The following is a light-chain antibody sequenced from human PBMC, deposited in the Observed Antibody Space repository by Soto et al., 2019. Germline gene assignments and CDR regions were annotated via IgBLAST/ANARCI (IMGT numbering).Light chain of an antibody. CDR2: DAS. Sequence: EIVMTQSPATLSVSPGERATLSCRASQSVSRKLAWYQQKPGQAPRLLIYDASNRATGIPARFSGSGSGTDFTLTISSLEPEDFAAYYCQQRSNWPPITFGQGTRLEI. J-gene: IGKJ5*01. V-gene: IGKV3-11*01. CDR1: QSVSRK. CDR3: QQRSNWPPIT.